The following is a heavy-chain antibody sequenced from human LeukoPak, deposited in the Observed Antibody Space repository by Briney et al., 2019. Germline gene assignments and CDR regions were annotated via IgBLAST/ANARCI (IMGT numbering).Heavy chain of an antibody. CDR1: GGSITSSSHY. J-gene: IGHJ4*02. V-gene: IGHV4-39*07. CDR2: IYYSGNT. Sequence: SETLSLTCTVSGGSITSSSHYWVWIRQPPGEGLEWIGSIYYSGNTYYNPSLKSRVTISVDTSKSQFSLKLSSVTAADTAVYYCARRSPRGYLGYWGQGTLVTVSS. CDR3: ARRSPRGYLGY. D-gene: IGHD3-10*01.